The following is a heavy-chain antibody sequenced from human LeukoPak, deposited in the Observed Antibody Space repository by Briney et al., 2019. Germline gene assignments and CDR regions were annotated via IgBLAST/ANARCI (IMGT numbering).Heavy chain of an antibody. J-gene: IGHJ4*02. D-gene: IGHD2-2*01. Sequence: GGSLRLSCAASGFTFSSYWMSWVRQAPGKGLEWVANIKQDGSEKYYVDSGKGRFTISRDNAKNSLYLQMNSLRAEDTAVYYCARDRCSSTSCYGSLDYWGQGTLVTVSS. CDR1: GFTFSSYW. V-gene: IGHV3-7*04. CDR3: ARDRCSSTSCYGSLDY. CDR2: IKQDGSEK.